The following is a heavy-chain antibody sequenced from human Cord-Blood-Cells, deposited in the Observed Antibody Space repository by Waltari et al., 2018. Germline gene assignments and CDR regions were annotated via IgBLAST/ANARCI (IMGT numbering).Heavy chain of an antibody. D-gene: IGHD3-10*01. CDR2: IYYSGST. Sequence: QVQLQESGPGLVKPSETLSLTCTVSGGSISSHYWSWIRQPPGKGLEWIGYIYYSGSTNYNPSLKGRVTISVDTSKNQFSLKLSSVTAADTAVYYCARARLGAADAFDIWGQGTMVTVSS. V-gene: IGHV4-59*11. CDR1: GGSISSHY. CDR3: ARARLGAADAFDI. J-gene: IGHJ3*02.